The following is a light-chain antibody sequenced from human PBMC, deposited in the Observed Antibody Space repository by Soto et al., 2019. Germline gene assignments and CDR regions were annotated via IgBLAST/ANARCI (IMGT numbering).Light chain of an antibody. CDR3: QQANSFPWT. CDR1: HSINRY. CDR2: GAN. V-gene: IGKV1-12*01. Sequence: QMTQSPSSVSASVGDRVTITCRASHSINRYLAWYQQKPGKAPKLLIYGANNLQPGDPTRFSGSGSGTEFTLTIHNLQPEDAGSYFCQQANSFPWTFGQGT. J-gene: IGKJ1*01.